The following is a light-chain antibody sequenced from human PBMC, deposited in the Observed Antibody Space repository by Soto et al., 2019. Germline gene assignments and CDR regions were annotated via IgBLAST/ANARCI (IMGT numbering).Light chain of an antibody. CDR2: EGI. CDR3: CSHAGGRTFDWV. V-gene: IGLV2-23*03. J-gene: IGLJ3*02. CDR1: SSDVGSYNL. Sequence: QSALTQPASVSGSPGQSITISCTGISSDVGSYNLVSWYQQHPGKAPQLMIYEGIKRPSGVSNRFSGSESGNTASLTISGLQAEDEADYYCCSHAGGRTFDWVFGGGTKLTVL.